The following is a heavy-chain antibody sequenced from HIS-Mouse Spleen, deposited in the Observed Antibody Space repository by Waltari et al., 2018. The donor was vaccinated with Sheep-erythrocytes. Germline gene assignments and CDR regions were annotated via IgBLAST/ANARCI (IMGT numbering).Heavy chain of an antibody. V-gene: IGHV4-39*07. J-gene: IGHJ4*02. CDR1: GGSISSSSYY. D-gene: IGHD3-3*01. Sequence: QLQLQESGPGLVKPSETLSLTCTVSGGSISSSSYYWGWIRQPPGNGLEWIGSIYYSGGTYYNPSLKSRVTISVDTSKNQFSLKLSSVTAADTAVYYCARDEGTYYDFWSGYPPSYYFDYWGQGTLVTVSS. CDR3: ARDEGTYYDFWSGYPPSYYFDY. CDR2: IYYSGGT.